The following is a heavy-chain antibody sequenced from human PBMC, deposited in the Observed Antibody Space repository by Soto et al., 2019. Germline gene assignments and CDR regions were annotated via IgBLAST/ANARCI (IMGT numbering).Heavy chain of an antibody. J-gene: IGHJ6*02. CDR2: INAGNGNR. V-gene: IGHV1-3*01. Sequence: GASVKVSCKASGYTFTSYAMHWVRQAPGQRLEWMRWINAGNGNRKYSQKFQGRVTITTDKSASTAYMELSSLRSEDTAVYYCARGVSAGSDWRVVPAAMRDYYYYYGMDVWGQGTTVTVSS. CDR3: ARGVSAGSDWRVVPAAMRDYYYYYGMDV. CDR1: GYTFTSYA. D-gene: IGHD2-2*01.